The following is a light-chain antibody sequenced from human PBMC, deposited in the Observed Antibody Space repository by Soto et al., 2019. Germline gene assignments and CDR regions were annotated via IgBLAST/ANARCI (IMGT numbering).Light chain of an antibody. CDR1: QSTSSY. CDR3: QQYNSYSLT. J-gene: IGKJ1*01. CDR2: KAS. Sequence: DIQMTQSPSTLSASVGDRVTITCRASQSTSSYLAWFQQKPGKAPKLLIYKASSLESGVPSRFSGSGSGTEFTLTISSLQPDDFASYYCQQYNSYSLTFGQGTKVEIK. V-gene: IGKV1-5*03.